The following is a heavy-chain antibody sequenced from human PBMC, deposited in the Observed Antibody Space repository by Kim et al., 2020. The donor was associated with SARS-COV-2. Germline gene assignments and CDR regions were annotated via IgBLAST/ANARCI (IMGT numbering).Heavy chain of an antibody. CDR1: GGTFSSYA. CDR3: ARDNGXXWCGELRVPSSYGXXV. J-gene: IGHJ6*02. V-gene: IGHV1-69*04. CDR2: IIPILGIA. D-gene: IGHD3-10*01. Sequence: SVKVSCKASGGTFSSYAISWVRQAPGQGLEWMGRIIPILGIANYAQKFQGRVTITTDKSTSTAYMELSRRRSEDTAVYYCARDNGXXWCGELRVPSSYGXXVWGQGXTVTVSS.